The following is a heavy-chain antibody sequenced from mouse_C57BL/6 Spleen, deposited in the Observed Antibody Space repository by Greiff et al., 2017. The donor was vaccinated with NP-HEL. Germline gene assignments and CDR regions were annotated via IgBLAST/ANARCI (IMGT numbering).Heavy chain of an antibody. J-gene: IGHJ1*03. V-gene: IGHV1-26*01. D-gene: IGHD2-2*01. CDR3: AQNYGYDWYFDV. CDR1: GYTFTDYY. Sequence: EVQLQQSGPELVKPGASVKISCKASGYTFTDYYMNWVKQSHGKSLEWIGDINPNNGGTSYNQKFKGKATLTVDKSSSTAYMELRSLTSEDSAVYYCAQNYGYDWYFDVWGTGTTVTVSS. CDR2: INPNNGGT.